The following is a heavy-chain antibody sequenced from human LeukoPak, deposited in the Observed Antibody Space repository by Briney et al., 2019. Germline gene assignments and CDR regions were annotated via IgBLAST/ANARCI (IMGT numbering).Heavy chain of an antibody. V-gene: IGHV1-2*06. J-gene: IGHJ4*02. D-gene: IGHD3-22*01. CDR1: GYTFTGYY. CDR2: INPNSGGT. Sequence: ASVKVSCKASGYTFTGYYMHWVRQASGQGLEWMGRINPNSGGTNYAQKFQGRVTMTRDTSISTAYMELSRLRSDDTAVYYCARVRPHYYDSSGSRGDYWGQGTLVTVSS. CDR3: ARVRPHYYDSSGSRGDY.